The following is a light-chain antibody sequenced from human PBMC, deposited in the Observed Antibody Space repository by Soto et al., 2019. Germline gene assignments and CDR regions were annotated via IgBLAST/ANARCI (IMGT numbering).Light chain of an antibody. CDR1: KLGDKY. Sequence: SNELTQPPSVSASPGQTASITCSGDKLGDKYACWYQQKPGQSPVLVIYQDSKRPSGIPERFSGSNSGNTATLTISGTQAVDGADYYCQAWDSSTVVFGGGTKLTVL. CDR3: QAWDSSTVV. J-gene: IGLJ2*01. CDR2: QDS. V-gene: IGLV3-1*01.